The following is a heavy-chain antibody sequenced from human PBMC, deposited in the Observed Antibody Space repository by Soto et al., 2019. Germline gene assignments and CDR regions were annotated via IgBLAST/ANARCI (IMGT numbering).Heavy chain of an antibody. V-gene: IGHV1-69*13. CDR3: ARVNDYGDSNWFDP. CDR1: GGTFSSYA. Sequence: SVKVSCKASGGTFSSYAISWVRQAPGQGLEWMGGIIPIFGTANYAQKFHGRVTITADESTSTAYMELSSLRSEDTAVYYCARVNDYGDSNWFDPWGQGTLVTVSS. CDR2: IIPIFGTA. J-gene: IGHJ5*02. D-gene: IGHD4-17*01.